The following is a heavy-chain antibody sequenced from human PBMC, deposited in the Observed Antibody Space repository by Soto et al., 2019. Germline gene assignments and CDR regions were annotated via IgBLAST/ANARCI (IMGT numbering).Heavy chain of an antibody. D-gene: IGHD2-2*01. J-gene: IGHJ6*03. CDR1: GGSFSGYY. Sequence: SETLSLTCAVYGGSFSGYYWSWIRQPPGKGLEWIGEINHSGSTNYNPSLKSRVTISVDTSKNQFSLKLSSVTAADTAVYYCARGYCSSTSCSSPHLTYYYYMDVWGKGTTVTVSS. CDR3: ARGYCSSTSCSSPHLTYYYYMDV. V-gene: IGHV4-34*01. CDR2: INHSGST.